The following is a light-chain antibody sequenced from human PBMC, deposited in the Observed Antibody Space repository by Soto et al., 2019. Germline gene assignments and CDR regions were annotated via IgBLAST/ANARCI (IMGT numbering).Light chain of an antibody. CDR2: GAS. CDR1: QSVTNH. V-gene: IGKV3-15*01. Sequence: EIVMTQSPVTLSVSPGESATLSCRASQSVTNHLAWYQQKPGQDPRLLIYGASTRATGFPARFSGSGSGTEFTLTISSLQSEDFAVYYCQQYNNWPPTWTFGQGTKVEIK. CDR3: QQYNNWPPTWT. J-gene: IGKJ1*01.